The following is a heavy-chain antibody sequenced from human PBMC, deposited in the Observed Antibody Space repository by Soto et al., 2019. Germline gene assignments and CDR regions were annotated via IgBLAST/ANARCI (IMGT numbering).Heavy chain of an antibody. D-gene: IGHD6-13*01. J-gene: IGHJ6*02. Sequence: GVSLRLSFSASGFTFRSYAINWGRQAPGKGVEWGSAISGSGGSTYYADSVKGRFTISRDNSKNTLYLQMNSLRAEDTAVYYCAKDNQASSWYSGEAYYYYYYGMDVWGQGTTVTVSS. CDR2: ISGSGGST. V-gene: IGHV3-23*01. CDR1: GFTFRSYA. CDR3: AKDNQASSWYSGEAYYYYYYGMDV.